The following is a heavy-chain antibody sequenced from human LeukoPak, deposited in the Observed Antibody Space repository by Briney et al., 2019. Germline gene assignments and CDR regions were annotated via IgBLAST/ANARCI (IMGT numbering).Heavy chain of an antibody. Sequence: SETLSLTCAVYGGSFSGYYWSWIRQPPGKGLEWIGEINHSGSTNYNPSLKSRVTISVDTSKNQFSLKLSSVTAADTAVYYCARDMDVPNWFHPWGQGTLLTVSS. D-gene: IGHD3-10*01. CDR2: INHSGST. J-gene: IGHJ5*02. CDR1: GGSFSGYY. V-gene: IGHV4-34*01. CDR3: ARDMDVPNWFHP.